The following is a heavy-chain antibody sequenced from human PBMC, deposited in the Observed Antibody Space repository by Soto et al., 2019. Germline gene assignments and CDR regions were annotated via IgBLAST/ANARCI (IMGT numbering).Heavy chain of an antibody. CDR2: IYDSGRT. D-gene: IGHD4-17*01. CDR3: AASMTTVTTLDY. CDR1: GGSISSYY. J-gene: IGHJ4*02. V-gene: IGHV4-59*01. Sequence: SETLSLTCTVSGGSISSYYWSWIRKPPGKGLEWIGYIYDSGRTNYNPSLKSRVTISVESSQNQLSLKLSSVTAADTAVYYWAASMTTVTTLDYWGQGTLVTVSS.